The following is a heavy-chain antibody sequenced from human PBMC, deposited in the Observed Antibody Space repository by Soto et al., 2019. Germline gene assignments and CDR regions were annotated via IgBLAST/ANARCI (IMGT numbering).Heavy chain of an antibody. V-gene: IGHV4-59*01. Sequence: STPLSLTFTLSGGSFSSYYWSWIRQPPGKGLEWIGYIYYSGSTNYNPSLKSRVTMSVHTSQNQFSLKLSSVTAADTAVYYCARNRGNYFDYWGQGTLVTVSS. CDR3: ARNRGNYFDY. CDR2: IYYSGST. CDR1: GGSFSSYY. J-gene: IGHJ4*02.